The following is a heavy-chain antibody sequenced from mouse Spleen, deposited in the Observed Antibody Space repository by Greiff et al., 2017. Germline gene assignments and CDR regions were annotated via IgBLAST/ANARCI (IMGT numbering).Heavy chain of an antibody. J-gene: IGHJ4*01. CDR3: ASLLMATEAMDY. CDR1: GYTFTSYW. CDR2: IDPSDSYT. Sequence: VQLQQPGAELVMPGASVKLSCKASGYTFTSYWKHWVKQRPGQGLEWIGEIDPSDSYTNYNQKFKGKATLTVDKSSSTAYMQLSSLTSEDSAVYYCASLLMATEAMDYWGQGTSVTVSS. V-gene: IGHV1-69*01. D-gene: IGHD1-1*01.